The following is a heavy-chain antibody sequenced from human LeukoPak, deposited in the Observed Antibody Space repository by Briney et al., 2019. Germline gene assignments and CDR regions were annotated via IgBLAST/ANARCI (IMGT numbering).Heavy chain of an antibody. CDR2: IRYDGNNK. CDR1: GFTFSSYG. V-gene: IGHV3-30*02. Sequence: GGSLRLSCAASGFTFSSYGMYWVRQAPGKGLEWVAFIRYDGNNKYYADSVKGRFTISRDNSKNTLYLQMNSLRLEDTALYYCAKAPVARGGGSDYWGQGTLVTVSS. D-gene: IGHD4-23*01. J-gene: IGHJ4*02. CDR3: AKAPVARGGGSDY.